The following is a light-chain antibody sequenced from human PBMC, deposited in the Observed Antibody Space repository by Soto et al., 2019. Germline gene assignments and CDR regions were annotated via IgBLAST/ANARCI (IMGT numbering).Light chain of an antibody. CDR1: QFVPSR. J-gene: IGKJ5*01. CDR2: DTY. V-gene: IGKV3-11*01. Sequence: ESGLSQSPATLSGSPGERVTVSSMASQFVPSRLAWYQQRPGQVPRLLIYDTYNRATGIPPRFSGSGSGTDFALTIRSLEPEDFAVYYCQQRSKWPITFGQGTRLEIK. CDR3: QQRSKWPIT.